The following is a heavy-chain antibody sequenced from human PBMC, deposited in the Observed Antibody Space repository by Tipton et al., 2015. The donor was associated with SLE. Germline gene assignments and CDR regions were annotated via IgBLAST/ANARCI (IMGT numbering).Heavy chain of an antibody. CDR3: ARTRDYDFWGHRLPEAFDI. Sequence: TLSLTCTVSGGSISPHYWSWVRQPPGKGLEWIGYVYYSGSTMYNSSLRSRVTIAVDTSKNQFPLRMSSVTAADTAVYYCARTRDYDFWGHRLPEAFDIWGQGTKVTVSS. V-gene: IGHV4-59*08. CDR2: VYYSGST. CDR1: GGSISPHY. D-gene: IGHD3-3*01. J-gene: IGHJ3*02.